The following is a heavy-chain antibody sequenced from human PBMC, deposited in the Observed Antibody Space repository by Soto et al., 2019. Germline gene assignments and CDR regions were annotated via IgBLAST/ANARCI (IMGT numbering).Heavy chain of an antibody. J-gene: IGHJ4*02. CDR3: AKDLRIAAAGYYFDY. V-gene: IGHV3-30*18. Sequence: QVQLVESGGGVVQPGRSLRLSCAASGFTFSSYGMHWVRQAPGKGLEWVAVISYDGSNKYYADSVKGRFTISRDNSKNTLYLQMNSLRAEDTAVYYCAKDLRIAAAGYYFDYWGQGTLVTVSS. CDR1: GFTFSSYG. CDR2: ISYDGSNK. D-gene: IGHD6-13*01.